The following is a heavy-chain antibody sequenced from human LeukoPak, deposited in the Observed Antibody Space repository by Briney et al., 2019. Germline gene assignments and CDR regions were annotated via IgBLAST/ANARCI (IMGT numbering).Heavy chain of an antibody. V-gene: IGHV3-21*01. D-gene: IGHD3-22*01. CDR3: ARPITDYYYDSSSPPGY. Sequence: PGGSLRLSCAASGFTFSSYSMNWVRQAPGKGLEWVSSISSSSSYIYYADSVKGRFTISRDNAKNSLYLQMNSLRAEDTAVYYCARPITDYYYDSSSPPGYWGQGTLVTVSS. CDR1: GFTFSSYS. CDR2: ISSSSSYI. J-gene: IGHJ4*02.